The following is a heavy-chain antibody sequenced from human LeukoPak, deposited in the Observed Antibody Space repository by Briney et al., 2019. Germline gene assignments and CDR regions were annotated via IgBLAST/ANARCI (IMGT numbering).Heavy chain of an antibody. J-gene: IGHJ4*02. CDR2: IQNDGSFK. Sequence: GGSLRLSRATSGFTFSFYGMHWVRQAPGKWLEWVAFIQNDGSFKFYADSVQGRFSISRDNSKNTLFLQMNSLRADDTAVYYCAKTSDQLLYSKFDFLGQGTLVTVSS. V-gene: IGHV3-30*02. D-gene: IGHD2-2*02. CDR1: GFTFSFYG. CDR3: AKTSDQLLYSKFDF.